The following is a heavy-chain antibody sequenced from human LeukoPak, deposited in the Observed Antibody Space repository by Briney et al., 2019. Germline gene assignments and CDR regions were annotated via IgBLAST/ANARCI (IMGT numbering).Heavy chain of an antibody. V-gene: IGHV4-4*02. CDR2: INHSGST. CDR3: ARHSRGRGYSGYDSYYYYYYMDV. Sequence: PSETLSLTCAVSGGSISSRNWWSWVRQPPGKGLEWIGEINHSGSTNYNPSLKSRVTISVDTSKNQFSLKLSSVTAADTAVYYCARHSRGRGYSGYDSYYYYYYMDVWGKGTTVTISS. CDR1: GGSISSRNW. D-gene: IGHD5-12*01. J-gene: IGHJ6*03.